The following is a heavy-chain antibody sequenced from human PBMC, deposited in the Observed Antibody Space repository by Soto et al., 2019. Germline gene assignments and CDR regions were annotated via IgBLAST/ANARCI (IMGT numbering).Heavy chain of an antibody. J-gene: IGHJ5*02. CDR3: ARSGRSGGGRSPNWFDP. V-gene: IGHV4-30-2*01. CDR2: IYHSGTT. Sequence: SETLSLTCAVSGGSINSDVYSWNWIRQPPGKGLEWIGYIYHSGTTYYNPSLKSRVTISVDRSKNQLSLKLNSVTAADTAVYYCARSGRSGGGRSPNWFDPWGQGALVTVSS. CDR1: GGSINSDVYS. D-gene: IGHD2-15*01.